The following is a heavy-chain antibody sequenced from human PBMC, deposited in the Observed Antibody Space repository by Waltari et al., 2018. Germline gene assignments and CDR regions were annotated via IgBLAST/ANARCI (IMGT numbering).Heavy chain of an antibody. CDR1: EFTFSSYA. D-gene: IGHD6-19*01. CDR3: AKDPAGTYYFEY. Sequence: VQLVESGGGVVQPGRSLRLSCAASEFTFSSYAMNWVRQAPGKGLEWVSTISGSGGNTYYADSVKGRFTISRDNSKNTLYLQMNSLRAEDTAVYYCAKDPAGTYYFEYWGQGTLVTVSS. J-gene: IGHJ4*02. V-gene: IGHV3-23*04. CDR2: ISGSGGNT.